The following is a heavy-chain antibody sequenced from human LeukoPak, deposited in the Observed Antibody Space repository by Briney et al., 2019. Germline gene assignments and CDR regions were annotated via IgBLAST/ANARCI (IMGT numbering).Heavy chain of an antibody. Sequence: SVKVSCKASGGTFSSYAISWVRQAPGQGLEWMGGIIPIFGTANYAQKFQGRVTITADESTSTAYMELSSLRSEDPAVYYCARIVPHDYGDLDYWGQGTLVTVSS. V-gene: IGHV1-69*13. CDR2: IIPIFGTA. CDR3: ARIVPHDYGDLDY. J-gene: IGHJ4*02. CDR1: GGTFSSYA. D-gene: IGHD4-17*01.